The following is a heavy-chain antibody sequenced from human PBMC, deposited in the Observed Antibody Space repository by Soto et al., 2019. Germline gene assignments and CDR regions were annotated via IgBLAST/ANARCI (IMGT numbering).Heavy chain of an antibody. V-gene: IGHV4-59*08. J-gene: IGHJ6*02. CDR3: ARLNGYCVRGSCHGHYAMDV. Sequence: PSETLSLTCTVSGGSISPYYWSWIRQAPGKGLEWIGYVYYAGSTSYNPFLKGRVTISLETSKSQFSLRLSSVTAADTAVYYCARLNGYCVRGSCHGHYAMDVWGQGTTVTVSS. CDR1: GGSISPYY. CDR2: VYYAGST. D-gene: IGHD2-15*01.